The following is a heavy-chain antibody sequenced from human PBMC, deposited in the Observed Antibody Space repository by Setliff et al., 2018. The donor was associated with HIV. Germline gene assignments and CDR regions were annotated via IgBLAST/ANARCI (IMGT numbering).Heavy chain of an antibody. V-gene: IGHV4-39*01. CDR2: IYYRGAT. D-gene: IGHD3-22*01. J-gene: IGHJ4*02. CDR3: ARPYDSLYG. CDR1: GGSISNSDFH. Sequence: SETLSLTCTVSGGSISNSDFHWGWIRQSPGKGLEWIGSIYYRGATYYNPTLQSRVTISAGTSKNQFYLKLTSVTAADTAIYYCARPYDSLYGWGQGVLVTVSS.